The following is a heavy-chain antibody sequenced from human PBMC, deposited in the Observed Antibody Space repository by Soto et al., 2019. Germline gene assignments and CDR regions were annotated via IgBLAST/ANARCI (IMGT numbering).Heavy chain of an antibody. V-gene: IGHV3-30-3*02. CDR3: AKKNIVVDPALGAFDI. D-gene: IGHD2-2*01. CDR1: GFTFRKYA. CDR2: IANGGGNA. Sequence: GGSLRLSCAASGFTFRKYAMHWVRQAPGKGLEWLAVIANGGGNAYYRDSVQGRFTISRDNSKNTLYLQMNSLRAEDTALYYCAKKNIVVDPALGAFDIWGQGTKVTVSS. J-gene: IGHJ3*02.